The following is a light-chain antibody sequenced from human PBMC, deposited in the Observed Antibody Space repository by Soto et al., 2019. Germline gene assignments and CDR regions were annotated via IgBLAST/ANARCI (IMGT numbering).Light chain of an antibody. V-gene: IGKV3-15*01. J-gene: IGKJ1*01. CDR1: QSVSSN. CDR2: GAS. Sequence: ETVMTQSPATLSVSPGERATLSCRASQSVSSNLAWYQQKPGQAPRLLIYGASTRATGIPARFSGSGSGTKITLTISSLQSEDSAVYYCQQYNNWWTFGQGTKVEIK. CDR3: QQYNNWWT.